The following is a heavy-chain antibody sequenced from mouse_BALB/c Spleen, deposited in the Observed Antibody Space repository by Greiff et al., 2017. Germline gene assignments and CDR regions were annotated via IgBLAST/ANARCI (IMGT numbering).Heavy chain of an antibody. CDR2: ISSGSSTI. Sequence: EVKVVESGGGLVQPGGSRKLSCAASGFTFSSFGMHWVRQAPEKGLEWVAYISSGSSTIYYADTVKGRFTISRDNPKNTLFLQMTSLRSEDTAMYYCARDSTMITTAWFAYWGQGTLVTVSA. CDR3: ARDSTMITTAWFAY. D-gene: IGHD2-4*01. CDR1: GFTFSSFG. J-gene: IGHJ3*01. V-gene: IGHV5-17*02.